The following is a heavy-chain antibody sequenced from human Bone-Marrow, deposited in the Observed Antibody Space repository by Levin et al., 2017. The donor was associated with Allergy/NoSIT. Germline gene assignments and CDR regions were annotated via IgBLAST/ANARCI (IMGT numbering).Heavy chain of an antibody. D-gene: IGHD3-3*01. CDR2: ISSSSSYI. Sequence: PAASVKVSCAASGFTFSSYSMNWVRQAPGKGLEWVSSISSSSSYIYYADSVKGRFTISRDNAKNSLYLQMNSLRAEDTAVYYCARGTPYYDFWSGSPDYYYGMDVWGQGTTVTVSS. J-gene: IGHJ6*02. CDR1: GFTFSSYS. CDR3: ARGTPYYDFWSGSPDYYYGMDV. V-gene: IGHV3-21*01.